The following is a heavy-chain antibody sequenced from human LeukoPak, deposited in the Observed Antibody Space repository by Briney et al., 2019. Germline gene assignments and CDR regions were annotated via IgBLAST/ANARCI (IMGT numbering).Heavy chain of an antibody. V-gene: IGHV1-8*03. Sequence: ASVKVSCKASGYTFTSYDINWVRQATGQGLEWMGWMNPNSGNTGYAQKFQGRVTITRNTSISTAYMELSSLRSEDTAVYYCASGCSSTSCYGNYWGQGTLVTVSS. CDR1: GYTFTSYD. D-gene: IGHD2-2*01. CDR3: ASGCSSTSCYGNY. J-gene: IGHJ4*02. CDR2: MNPNSGNT.